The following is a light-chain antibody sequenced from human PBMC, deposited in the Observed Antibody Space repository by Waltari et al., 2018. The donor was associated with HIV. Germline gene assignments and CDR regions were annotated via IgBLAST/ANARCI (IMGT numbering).Light chain of an antibody. CDR1: SSNIGINS. J-gene: IGLJ2*01. V-gene: IGLV1-44*01. Sequence: QSVLTQPPSASGTPGQRVTISCSGSSSNIGINSVNWYQQFPGTAPKLLSYTNNQRPSGVPKRFSASKSGTSASLAISRLQSEDEADYYCEAWDDSLNRVVFGGGTKLTVL. CDR3: EAWDDSLNRVV. CDR2: TNN.